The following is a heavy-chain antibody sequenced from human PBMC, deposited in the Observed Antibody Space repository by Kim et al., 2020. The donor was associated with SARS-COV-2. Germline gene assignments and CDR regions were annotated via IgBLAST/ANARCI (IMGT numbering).Heavy chain of an antibody. J-gene: IGHJ6*02. V-gene: IGHV3-30*18. D-gene: IGHD3-9*01. CDR1: GFTFSSYG. Sequence: GGSLRLSCAASGFTFSSYGMHWVRQAPGKGLEWVAVISYDGSNKYYADSVKGRFTISRDNSKNTLYLQMNSLRAEDTAVYYCAKDPRYYDILTGYLVGQQIYYYYGMDVWGQGTTVTVSS. CDR3: AKDPRYYDILTGYLVGQQIYYYYGMDV. CDR2: ISYDGSNK.